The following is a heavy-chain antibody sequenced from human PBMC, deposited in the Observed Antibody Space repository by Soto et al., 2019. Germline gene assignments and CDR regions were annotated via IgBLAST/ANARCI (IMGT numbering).Heavy chain of an antibody. J-gene: IGHJ4*02. Sequence: PWGSLRLSCAASGFTFSSYAMNWVRQAPGKGLEWVAVISYDGSNKYYADSVKGRFTISRDNSKNTLYLQMNSLRVEDTAVYYCAKTGTWNDRSYFDSWGQGTLVTVSS. CDR1: GFTFSSYA. CDR3: AKTGTWNDRSYFDS. CDR2: ISYDGSNK. V-gene: IGHV3-30*18. D-gene: IGHD1-1*01.